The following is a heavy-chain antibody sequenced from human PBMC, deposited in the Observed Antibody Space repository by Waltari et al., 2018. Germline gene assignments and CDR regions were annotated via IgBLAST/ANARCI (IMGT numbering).Heavy chain of an antibody. V-gene: IGHV1-69-2*01. CDR3: ATGGSGSYRDWFDP. J-gene: IGHJ5*02. CDR1: GYPVTDYY. Sequence: EGQLVQSGAEGKKPGATVKISCKVSGYPVTDYYMPWVQQAPGKGLEWTGLVDPEDGETIYGEKFQGRVTITADTSTDTAYMELSSLRSEDTAVYYCATGGSGSYRDWFDPWGQGTLVTVSS. CDR2: VDPEDGET. D-gene: IGHD3-10*01.